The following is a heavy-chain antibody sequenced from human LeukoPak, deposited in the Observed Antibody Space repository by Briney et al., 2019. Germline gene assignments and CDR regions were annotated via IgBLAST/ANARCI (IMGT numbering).Heavy chain of an antibody. D-gene: IGHD3-3*01. J-gene: IGHJ5*02. CDR3: ARDGLRDFWSVKKGFDP. CDR1: GGFISTYY. V-gene: IGHV4-4*07. CDR2: IYTSGST. Sequence: SETLSLTCTVSGGFISTYYWSWIRQPAGKGLEWIGRIYTSGSTNYNPSLKSRVTISVDTSKNQFSLKLSSVTAADTAVYYCARDGLRDFWSVKKGFDPWGQGTLVTVSS.